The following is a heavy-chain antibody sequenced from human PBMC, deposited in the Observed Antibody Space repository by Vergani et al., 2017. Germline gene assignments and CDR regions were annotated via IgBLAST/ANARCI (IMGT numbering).Heavy chain of an antibody. CDR1: GFTFSSYS. J-gene: IGHJ4*02. CDR3: ARDLRRQDSSGWYGGDY. CDR2: IISSSSYI. V-gene: IGHV3-21*01. Sequence: EVQLVESGGGLVKPGGSLRLSCAASGFTFSSYSMNWVRQAPGKGLEWVSSIISSSSYINYADSVKGRFTISRDNAKNSLYLQMNSLRAEDTAVYYCARDLRRQDSSGWYGGDYWGQGTLVTVSS. D-gene: IGHD6-19*01.